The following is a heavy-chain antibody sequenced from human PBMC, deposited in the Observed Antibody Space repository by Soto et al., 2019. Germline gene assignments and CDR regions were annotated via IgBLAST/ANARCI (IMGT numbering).Heavy chain of an antibody. D-gene: IGHD7-27*01. CDR2: IYHSGST. CDR3: ARVWGLDYIDS. V-gene: IGHV4-59*01. CDR1: VASISISY. J-gene: IGHJ4*02. Sequence: SEPLSLPCTVSVASISISYWGWIRWPPGKGLEWIGYIYHSGSTKYNPSLKSRVTISVDTSKNQFSVKLSSVTAADTAVYYCARVWGLDYIDSWGQGTRVTVSS.